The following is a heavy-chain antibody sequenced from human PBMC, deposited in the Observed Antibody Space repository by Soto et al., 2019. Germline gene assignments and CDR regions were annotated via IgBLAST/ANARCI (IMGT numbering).Heavy chain of an antibody. D-gene: IGHD6-13*01. V-gene: IGHV1-69*01. Sequence: QVQLVQSGAEVKKPGSSVKVSCKASGGTFSSYAISWVRQAPGQGLEWMGGIIPIFGTANYAQKFQSRVTITADESTSTAYMELSSLRSEDTAVYYCARGLGSSSWRKYYGMDVWGQGTTVTVSS. CDR1: GGTFSSYA. CDR2: IIPIFGTA. CDR3: ARGLGSSSWRKYYGMDV. J-gene: IGHJ6*02.